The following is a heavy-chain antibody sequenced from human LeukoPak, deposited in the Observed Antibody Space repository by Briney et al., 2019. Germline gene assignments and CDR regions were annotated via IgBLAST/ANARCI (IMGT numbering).Heavy chain of an antibody. CDR3: AKEPPLRFLEWLPTLFDY. CDR1: GFTFSSYA. Sequence: GGSLRLSCAASGFTFSSYAMSWVRQAPGKGLEWVSAISGSGGSTYYADSVKGRFTISRDNSKNTLYLQMNSLRAEDTAVYYCAKEPPLRFLEWLPTLFDYWGQGTLVTVFS. V-gene: IGHV3-23*01. D-gene: IGHD3-3*01. CDR2: ISGSGGST. J-gene: IGHJ4*02.